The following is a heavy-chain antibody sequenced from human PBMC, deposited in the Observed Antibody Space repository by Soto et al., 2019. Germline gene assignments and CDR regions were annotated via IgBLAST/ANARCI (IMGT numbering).Heavy chain of an antibody. J-gene: IGHJ4*02. D-gene: IGHD6-6*01. CDR2: IKSKTDGGTT. CDR3: TTDWWESSIAARRIY. CDR1: GFTFSNAW. V-gene: IGHV3-15*01. Sequence: PGGSLRLSCAASGFTFSNAWMSWVRQAPGKGLEWVGRIKSKTDGGTTDYAAPVKGRFTISRDDSKNTLYLQMNSLKTEDTAVYYCTTDWWESSIAARRIYWGQGTLVTVSS.